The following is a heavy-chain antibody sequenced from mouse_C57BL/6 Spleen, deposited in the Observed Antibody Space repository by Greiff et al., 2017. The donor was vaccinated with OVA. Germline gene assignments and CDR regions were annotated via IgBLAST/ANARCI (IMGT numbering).Heavy chain of an antibody. J-gene: IGHJ2*01. Sequence: QVQLQQPGTELVMPGASVKLSCKASGYTFTSYWMHWVKQRPGQGLEWIGEIDPSDSYTNYNQKFKGKSTLTVDKSSSTAYMQLSSLTSEDSAVDYCARGGLASPYFDYWGQGTTLTVSS. CDR1: GYTFTSYW. CDR3: ARGGLASPYFDY. D-gene: IGHD3-3*01. V-gene: IGHV1-69*01. CDR2: IDPSDSYT.